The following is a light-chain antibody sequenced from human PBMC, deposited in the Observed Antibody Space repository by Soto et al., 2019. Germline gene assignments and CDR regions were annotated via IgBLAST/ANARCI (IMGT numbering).Light chain of an antibody. CDR1: QSVSYN. CDR3: QQRSNWPPIT. V-gene: IGKV3-15*01. CDR2: GPS. J-gene: IGKJ5*01. Sequence: EIVMTQSPATLSVSPGERVTLSCRASQSVSYNLAWYQQKPGQAPRLLIYGPSTRATGIPARFSGSGSGTEFTLTISSLEPEDFAVYYCQQRSNWPPITSGQGTRL.